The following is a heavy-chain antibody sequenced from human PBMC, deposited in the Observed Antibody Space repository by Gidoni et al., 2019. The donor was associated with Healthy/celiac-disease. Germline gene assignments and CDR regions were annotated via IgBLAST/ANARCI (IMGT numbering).Heavy chain of an antibody. V-gene: IGHV3-7*03. J-gene: IGHJ4*02. CDR2: IKQDGSEK. CDR1: GFTFSSYW. Sequence: EVQLVESGGGLVQPGGSLRLSCAASGFTFSSYWRSWVRQAPGKGMEWVANIKQDGSEKYYVDSVKGRFTISRDNAKNSLYLQMNSLRAEETAVYYCARDDYGDYGHDYWGQGTLVTVSS. D-gene: IGHD4-17*01. CDR3: ARDDYGDYGHDY.